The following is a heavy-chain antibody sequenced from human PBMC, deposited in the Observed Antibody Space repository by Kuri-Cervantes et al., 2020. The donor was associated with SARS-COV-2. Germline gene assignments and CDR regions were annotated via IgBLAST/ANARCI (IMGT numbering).Heavy chain of an antibody. V-gene: IGHV3-23*01. J-gene: IGHJ6*03. CDR3: ARVALGHPYDFWSGDYYYYYMDV. CDR2: ISGSGGST. Sequence: GESLKISCTTSGFTFSNYAMTWVRQAPGKGLEWVSTISGSGGSTYYADSVKGRFALSRDNSKTTVYLQMNSLRTDDTAVYYCARVALGHPYDFWSGDYYYYYMDVWGKGTTVTVSS. CDR1: GFTFSNYA. D-gene: IGHD3-3*01.